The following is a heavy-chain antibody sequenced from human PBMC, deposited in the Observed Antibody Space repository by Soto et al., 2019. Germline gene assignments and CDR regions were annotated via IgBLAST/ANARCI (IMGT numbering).Heavy chain of an antibody. CDR1: GYTFTSYD. CDR2: MNPNSGNT. Sequence: ASVKVSCKASGYTFTSYDINWVRQATGQGLEWMGWMNPNSGNTGYAQKFQGRVTMTRNTSISTAYMELSSLRSEDTAVYYCARGQGKQLATYYYYGMDVWGQGATVTVSS. V-gene: IGHV1-8*01. J-gene: IGHJ6*02. D-gene: IGHD6-13*01. CDR3: ARGQGKQLATYYYYGMDV.